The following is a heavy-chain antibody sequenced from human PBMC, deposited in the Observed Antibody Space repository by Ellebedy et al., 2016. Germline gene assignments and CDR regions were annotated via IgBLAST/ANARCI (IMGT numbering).Heavy chain of an antibody. V-gene: IGHV3-23*01. D-gene: IGHD6-19*01. CDR3: AVKGGYTSGRWSVLDY. CDR2: INNKGDDT. J-gene: IGHJ4*02. CDR1: GFTFSSYA. Sequence: GESLKISXAASGFTFSSYAMSWVRQAPGKGLEWISGINNKGDDTDYADSVKGRFTISRDDSRNTVYLQMNSLRADDTAVYYCAVKGGYTSGRWSVLDYWGQGTLVTVSS.